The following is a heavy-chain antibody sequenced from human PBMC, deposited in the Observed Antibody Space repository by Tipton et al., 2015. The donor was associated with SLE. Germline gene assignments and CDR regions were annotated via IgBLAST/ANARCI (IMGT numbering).Heavy chain of an antibody. D-gene: IGHD3-16*01. CDR2: TYSYGRA. CDR3: AIADPLRFDS. Sequence: TLSLTCIISDGSITSSRHNWGWIRQPPGKGLEWIGSTYSYGRAYYNPTLKSRVTISIQTSKNQLSLKVNSVTAADTALYFCAIADPLRFDSWGQGTLITVSS. CDR1: DGSITSSRHN. J-gene: IGHJ4*02. V-gene: IGHV4-39*07.